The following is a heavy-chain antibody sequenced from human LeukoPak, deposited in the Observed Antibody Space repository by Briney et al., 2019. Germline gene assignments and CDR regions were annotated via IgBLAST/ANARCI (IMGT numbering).Heavy chain of an antibody. CDR1: GFTFSETW. J-gene: IGHJ4*02. CDR3: ARDAAGADSSGYLPPADSFDD. D-gene: IGHD3-22*01. V-gene: IGHV3-7*03. CDR2: IKQDGSEK. Sequence: PGGSLRLSCAASGFTFSETWMSWVRQAPGKGLEWVANIKQDGSEKYYVDSVKGRFTISRDNAKNSLYLQMNSLRAEDTAVYYCARDAAGADSSGYLPPADSFDDRGQGTLVTVSS.